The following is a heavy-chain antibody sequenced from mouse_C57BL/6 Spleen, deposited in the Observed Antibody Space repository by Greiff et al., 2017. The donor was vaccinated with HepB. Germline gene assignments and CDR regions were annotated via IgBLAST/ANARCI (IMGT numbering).Heavy chain of an antibody. CDR3: ALITTVVAPFDY. J-gene: IGHJ2*01. CDR2: IDPEDGET. CDR1: GFNIKDYY. D-gene: IGHD1-1*01. V-gene: IGHV14-2*01. Sequence: EVQLQESGAELVKPGASVKLSCTASGFNIKDYYMHWVKQRTEQGLEWIGRIDPEDGETKYAPKFQGKATITADTSSNTAYLQLSSLTSEDTAVYYYALITTVVAPFDYWGQGTTLTVSS.